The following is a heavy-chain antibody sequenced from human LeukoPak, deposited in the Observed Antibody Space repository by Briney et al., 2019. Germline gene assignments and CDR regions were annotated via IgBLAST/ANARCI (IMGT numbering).Heavy chain of an antibody. J-gene: IGHJ5*02. V-gene: IGHV4-30-2*01. CDR1: GGSISSGGYS. Sequence: SQTLSLTCTVSGGSISSGGYSWSWIRQPPGKGLEWIGYIYHSGSTYYNPSLKSRVTISVDRSKNQFSLKLSSVTAADTAVYYCAGYGDYAVDPWGQGTLVTVSS. CDR3: AGYGDYAVDP. D-gene: IGHD4-17*01. CDR2: IYHSGST.